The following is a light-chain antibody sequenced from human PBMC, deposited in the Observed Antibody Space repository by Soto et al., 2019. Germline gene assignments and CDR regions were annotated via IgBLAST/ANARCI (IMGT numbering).Light chain of an antibody. Sequence: EIVLTQSPATLSLSPGERATLSCRASQNVRSYLAWYQQTPGQAPRLLIHDASSRATGIPDRFSGSGSGTDFTLNISSLAPEDSAVYYCQQRTNWPTSTFGQWTRLEIK. CDR3: QQRTNWPTST. J-gene: IGKJ5*01. CDR2: DAS. CDR1: QNVRSY. V-gene: IGKV3-11*01.